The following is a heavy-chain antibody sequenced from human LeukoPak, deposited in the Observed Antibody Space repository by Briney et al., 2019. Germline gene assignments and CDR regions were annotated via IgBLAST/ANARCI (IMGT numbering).Heavy chain of an antibody. CDR2: IRYDGGYT. CDR3: AKVLGGSPPQAFEY. D-gene: IGHD2-15*01. Sequence: PGGSLRLSCAASGFTFSSYSMNWVRQAPGKGLEWVAYIRYDGGYTYYADSVKGRFTISRDNSRNTLYLQMNSLRAEDTAIYYCAKVLGGSPPQAFEYWGQGTLLTVTS. J-gene: IGHJ4*02. CDR1: GFTFSSYS. V-gene: IGHV3-30*02.